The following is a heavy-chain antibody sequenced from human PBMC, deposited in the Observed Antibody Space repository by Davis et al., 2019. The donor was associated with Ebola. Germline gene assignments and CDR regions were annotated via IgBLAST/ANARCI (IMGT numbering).Heavy chain of an antibody. CDR1: GFTFSTYA. Sequence: PGGSLRLSCAASGFTFSTYAMTWVRQTPGKGLEWVPSILSGGNTFYADSVKGRFTISTDNSKNTLYLQMDSLRVEDTALYYCAKRWEFRYFDYWGQGTLVTVSS. CDR2: ILSGGNT. D-gene: IGHD1-26*01. J-gene: IGHJ4*02. V-gene: IGHV3-23*01. CDR3: AKRWEFRYFDY.